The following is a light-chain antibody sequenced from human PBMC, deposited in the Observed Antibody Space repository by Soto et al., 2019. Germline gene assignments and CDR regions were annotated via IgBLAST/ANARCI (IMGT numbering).Light chain of an antibody. CDR3: PHHHSLPPWT. Sequence: DIQMTQSPSSLSTFVGDRVTMTCQASQDISNSLNWYQQKTGKPHQLLIYDASNLETGVSPRFSAGGSGTNFTLTINSLQPEDLATYYCPHHHSLPPWTFGPGTKVEI. CDR2: DAS. V-gene: IGKV1-33*01. J-gene: IGKJ1*01. CDR1: QDISNS.